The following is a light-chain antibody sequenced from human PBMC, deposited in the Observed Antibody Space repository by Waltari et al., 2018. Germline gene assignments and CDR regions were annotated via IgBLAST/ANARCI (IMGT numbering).Light chain of an antibody. V-gene: IGLV3-25*03. CDR1: ALPKQF. CDR2: KDT. Sequence: SYELTQPPSVSVSPGQTATITCSGDALPKQFAHWYHQKPGQAPVVVIYKDTERPSGIPERFSGSSSVTTVTLTINGVQAEDEADYYCQSADSSGTWVFGGGTKLTVL. J-gene: IGLJ3*02. CDR3: QSADSSGTWV.